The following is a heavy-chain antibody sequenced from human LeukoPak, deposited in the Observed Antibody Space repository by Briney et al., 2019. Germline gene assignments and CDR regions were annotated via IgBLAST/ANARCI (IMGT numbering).Heavy chain of an antibody. CDR3: ARGPPNWGYDY. D-gene: IGHD7-27*01. Sequence: VASVNVSCKASGYTFTSYDFNWVRQATGQRSEWMGWMSPNSGDTGYAQKFQDRVTMTRNTSISTAYMELSSLRSDDTAVYYCARGPPNWGYDYWGPGTLVTVSS. V-gene: IGHV1-8*01. CDR1: GYTFTSYD. J-gene: IGHJ4*02. CDR2: MSPNSGDT.